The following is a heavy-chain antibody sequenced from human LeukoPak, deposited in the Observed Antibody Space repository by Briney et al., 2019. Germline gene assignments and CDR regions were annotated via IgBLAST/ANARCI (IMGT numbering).Heavy chain of an antibody. V-gene: IGHV3-7*01. Sequence: PGGSLRLSCAASGFTFNTYWMTWVRQAPGKGLEWVATIKEDSSEKYYVDSVRGRFTISRDSAENSLYLQMNSLRVEDTAVYYCARTTHTDYWGQGTLVTVSS. CDR1: GFTFNTYW. D-gene: IGHD1-1*01. CDR2: IKEDSSEK. CDR3: ARTTHTDY. J-gene: IGHJ4*02.